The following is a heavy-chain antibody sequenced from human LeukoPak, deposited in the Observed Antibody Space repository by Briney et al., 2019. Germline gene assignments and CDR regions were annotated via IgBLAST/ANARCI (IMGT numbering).Heavy chain of an antibody. D-gene: IGHD3-10*01. CDR2: IKSETDGATT. J-gene: IGHJ4*02. Sequence: GGSRRLSCAASGFSFSYSWMSWVRQAPGKGLEWLGHIKSETDGATTDYAAPVKGRVSISRDDSKKMLYLEMNSLKTEDTAVYYCTTDLNQRLKWFGNPPDHLGQGTLVTVSS. V-gene: IGHV3-15*01. CDR1: GFSFSYSW. CDR3: TTDLNQRLKWFGNPPDH.